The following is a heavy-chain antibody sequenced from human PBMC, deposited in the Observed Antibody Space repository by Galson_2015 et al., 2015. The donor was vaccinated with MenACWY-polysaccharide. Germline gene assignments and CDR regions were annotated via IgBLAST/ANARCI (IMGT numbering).Heavy chain of an antibody. J-gene: IGHJ4*02. CDR2: IKSDGSST. Sequence: SLRLSCAASGFTFSTYWMHWVRQAPGKGLVRVSRIKSDGSSTNYADSVKGRFTISGDNAKNTLYLQMNSLRAEDTALYYCARGYSAYDWGQGTLVTVSA. V-gene: IGHV3-74*01. CDR1: GFTFSTYW. D-gene: IGHD5-12*01. CDR3: ARGYSAYD.